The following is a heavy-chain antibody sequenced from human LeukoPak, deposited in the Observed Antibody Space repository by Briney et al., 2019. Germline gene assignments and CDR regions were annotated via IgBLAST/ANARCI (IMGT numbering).Heavy chain of an antibody. V-gene: IGHV3-30*18. Sequence: GRSLRLSCAASGFTFSSYGMHWVRQAPGKGLEWVAVISYDGSNKYYADSVKGRFTISRDNSKNTLYLQMNSPRAEDTAAYYCAKDLGAPGGYSYGYLFDYWGQGTLVTVSS. CDR1: GFTFSSYG. CDR3: AKDLGAPGGYSYGYLFDY. D-gene: IGHD5-18*01. J-gene: IGHJ4*02. CDR2: ISYDGSNK.